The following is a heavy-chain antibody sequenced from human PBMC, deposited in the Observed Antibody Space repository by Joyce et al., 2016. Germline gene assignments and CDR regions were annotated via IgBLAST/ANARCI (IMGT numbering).Heavy chain of an antibody. CDR3: ARSQWLAPLMY. J-gene: IGHJ4*02. V-gene: IGHV4-34*01. CDR1: GGPFRGFF. D-gene: IGHD6-19*01. CDR2: INKSGVT. Sequence: QVQLQQWGAGLLKPSATLSLTCAVSGGPFRGFFWTWVRQPPGKGLEGLGDINKSGVTHYNPSLKTRVTFSVDTSKNQFALKLTSLSAADTAVYYCARSQWLAPLMYWGQGTPVTVSS.